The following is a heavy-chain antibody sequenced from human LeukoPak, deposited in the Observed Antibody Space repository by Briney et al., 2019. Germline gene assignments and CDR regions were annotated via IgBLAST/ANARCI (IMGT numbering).Heavy chain of an antibody. CDR2: IKQDGSEK. D-gene: IGHD5-12*01. Sequence: PGGSLRLSCAASGFTFSSYWMSWVRQAPGKGLEWVANIKQDGSEKYYVDSVKGRFTISRDNAKNSLYLQMNSLRAEDTAVYYCAREVYGGYDSSGAHDYWGQGTLVTVSS. J-gene: IGHJ4*02. V-gene: IGHV3-7*01. CDR1: GFTFSSYW. CDR3: AREVYGGYDSSGAHDY.